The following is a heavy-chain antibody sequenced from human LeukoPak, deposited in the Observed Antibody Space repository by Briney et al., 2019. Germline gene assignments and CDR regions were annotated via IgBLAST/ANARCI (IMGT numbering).Heavy chain of an antibody. CDR2: FYPANSDI. J-gene: IGHJ4*02. CDR1: GYTFTTYW. V-gene: IGHV5-51*01. D-gene: IGHD6-19*01. CDR3: ARRVSVTGAPFDY. Sequence: PGESLKISFTGSGYTFTTYWIAWVRPIPGKGLEWRGIFYPANSDIRYSPSFQGQVIISADRSISTAYLQWSSLQASDTAIYYCARRVSVTGAPFDYWGQGTLVTVSS.